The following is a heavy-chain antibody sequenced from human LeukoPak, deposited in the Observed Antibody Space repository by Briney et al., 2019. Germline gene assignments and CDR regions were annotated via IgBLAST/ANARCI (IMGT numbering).Heavy chain of an antibody. V-gene: IGHV3-33*01. D-gene: IGHD6-19*01. CDR1: GFTFSSYG. J-gene: IGHJ4*02. CDR3: ARGQRSSGWYERFDY. CDR2: IWYDGSNK. Sequence: GSLRLSCAASGFTFSSYGMHWVRQAPGKGLEWVAVIWYDGSNKYYADSVKGRFTISRDNSKNTLYLQMNSLRAEDTAVYYCARGQRSSGWYERFDYWGQGTLVTVSS.